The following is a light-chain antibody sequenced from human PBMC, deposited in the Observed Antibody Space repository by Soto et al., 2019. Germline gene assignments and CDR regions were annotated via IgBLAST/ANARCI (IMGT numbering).Light chain of an antibody. J-gene: IGKJ5*01. CDR3: QQYNNWPLT. V-gene: IGKV3-15*01. CDR1: QSVSSN. Sequence: EIVMTQSPATLSVSPGERATLSCRASQSVSSNLAWYLQKPGQAPRLLIYGASTRETGIPARFSGSGSGTEFTLTISSLQSEDFAVYDCQQYNNWPLTFGQGTRLEIK. CDR2: GAS.